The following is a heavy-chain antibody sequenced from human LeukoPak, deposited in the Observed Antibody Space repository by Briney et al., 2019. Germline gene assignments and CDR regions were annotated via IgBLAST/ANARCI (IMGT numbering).Heavy chain of an antibody. V-gene: IGHV5-51*01. CDR3: ARPNGRQLWSWYFDN. CDR1: GYSFKAYW. J-gene: IGHJ4*02. Sequence: GESLKISCQGTGYSFKAYWIGWVRQMPGKGLEWMGIIYPGDSDTRYSPSFQGQVTISADKSTSTAYVQWSSLKASDTATYYCARPNGRQLWSWYFDNWGQGTLVTVSS. D-gene: IGHD5-18*01. CDR2: IYPGDSDT.